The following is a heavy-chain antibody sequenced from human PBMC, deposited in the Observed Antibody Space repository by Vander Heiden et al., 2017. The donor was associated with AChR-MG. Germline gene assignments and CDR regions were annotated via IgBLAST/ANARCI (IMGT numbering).Heavy chain of an antibody. CDR1: GGSISSNNW. Sequence: QVQLQESGPGLVKPSGTLSLTCAVSGGSISSNNWWSWVRQPPGKGLEWIGEIYHSGSTNYNPSLKSRVTMSVDKSRNQFSLMLSSVTAADTAVYYCARAPAGIAANGLDYWGQGTLVTVSS. D-gene: IGHD6-13*01. V-gene: IGHV4-4*02. CDR3: ARAPAGIAANGLDY. J-gene: IGHJ4*02. CDR2: IYHSGST.